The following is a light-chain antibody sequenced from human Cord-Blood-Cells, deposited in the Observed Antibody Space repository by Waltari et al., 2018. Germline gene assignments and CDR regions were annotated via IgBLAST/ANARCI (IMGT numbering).Light chain of an antibody. CDR3: QQYYSYPWT. CDR2: KAS. CDR1: QSISSW. Sequence: DIQLTQSPSTLSSSVGDRVPITCRASQSISSWLAWYQQKPGKAPKLLIYKASSLESGVPSRFSGSGSGTEFTLTISSLQPEDFATYYCQQYYSYPWTFGQGTKVEIK. J-gene: IGKJ1*01. V-gene: IGKV1-5*03.